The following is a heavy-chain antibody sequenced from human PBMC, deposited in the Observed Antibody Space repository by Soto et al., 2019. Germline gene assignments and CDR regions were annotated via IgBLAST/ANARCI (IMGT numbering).Heavy chain of an antibody. CDR2: IYYSGST. V-gene: IGHV4-59*01. D-gene: IGHD4-17*01. CDR3: ARERAWNGDYHDAFDI. CDR1: GGSISSYY. Sequence: SETLSLTCTVSGGSISSYYWSWIRQPPGKGLEWIGYIYYSGSTNYNPSLKSRVTISVDTSKNQFSLKLSSVTAADTAVYYCARERAWNGDYHDAFDIWGQGTMVTVSS. J-gene: IGHJ3*02.